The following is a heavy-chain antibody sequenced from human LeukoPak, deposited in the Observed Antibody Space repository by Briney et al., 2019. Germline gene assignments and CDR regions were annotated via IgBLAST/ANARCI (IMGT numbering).Heavy chain of an antibody. CDR3: ARGASGYSYG. CDR2: TNSKGSST. J-gene: IGHJ4*02. D-gene: IGHD5-18*01. CDR1: GFTFSNYW. V-gene: IGHV3-74*01. Sequence: GGSLRLSCAASGFTFSNYWMHWVRQAPGKGLVWVSRTNSKGSSTSYADSVKGRFTISRDNAKPPPYLQMNSLRAEDTAVYYCARGASGYSYGWGQGTLVTVSS.